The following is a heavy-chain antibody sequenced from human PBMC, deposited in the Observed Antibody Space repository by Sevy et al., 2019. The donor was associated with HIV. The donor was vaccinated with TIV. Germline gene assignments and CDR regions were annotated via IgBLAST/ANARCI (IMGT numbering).Heavy chain of an antibody. J-gene: IGHJ4*02. CDR2: IKEGGSEK. CDR3: ARVYSGNYGGYYFDY. V-gene: IGHV3-7*04. D-gene: IGHD1-26*01. Sequence: GGSLRLSCAASGFPFNTYWMTWVRQAPGKGLEWVANIKEGGSEKYYVDSVKGRFTISRDNAKNSLFLQMNSLRAEDTAVYYCARVYSGNYGGYYFDYWGQGTLVTVSS. CDR1: GFPFNTYW.